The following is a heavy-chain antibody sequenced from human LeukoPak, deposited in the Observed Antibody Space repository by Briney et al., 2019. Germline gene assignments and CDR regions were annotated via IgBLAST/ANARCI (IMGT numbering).Heavy chain of an antibody. CDR2: ISSSGTYI. V-gene: IGHV3-21*01. J-gene: IGHJ4*02. D-gene: IGHD4-23*01. CDR3: ARNGGNSDFDY. CDR1: GFTFSSYS. Sequence: GGSLRLSCAASGFTFSSYSMNWVRQAPGKGLEWVSFISSSGTYIYYADSMKGRFTISRDNAKNSLYLQMNSLRAEDTAVYYCARNGGNSDFDYWGQGTLVTVSS.